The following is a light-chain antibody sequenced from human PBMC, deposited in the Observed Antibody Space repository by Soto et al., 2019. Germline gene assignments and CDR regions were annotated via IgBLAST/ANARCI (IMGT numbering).Light chain of an antibody. CDR1: QSVSSY. Sequence: EIVLTQSPATLSLSPGERATLSCRASQSVSSYLAWYQQKPGQAPRLLIYDASNRATGIPARFSGSGSGTEFTLTISSLQPEDFATYYRQQLDSFPLTFGGGTKVDIK. CDR3: QQLDSFPLT. CDR2: DAS. V-gene: IGKV3-11*01. J-gene: IGKJ4*01.